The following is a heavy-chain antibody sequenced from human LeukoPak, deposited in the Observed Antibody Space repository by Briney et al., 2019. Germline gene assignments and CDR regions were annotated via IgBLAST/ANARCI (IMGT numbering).Heavy chain of an antibody. D-gene: IGHD2-15*01. V-gene: IGHV4-34*01. CDR2: INHSGST. J-gene: IGHJ4*02. Sequence: SETLSLTCAVYGGSFSGYYWSWIRQPPGKGLEWIGEINHSGSTNYNPSLKSRVTISVDTSKNQLSLKLSSVTAADTAVYYCARWGYCSGGSCYFDYWGQGTLVTVSS. CDR1: GGSFSGYY. CDR3: ARWGYCSGGSCYFDY.